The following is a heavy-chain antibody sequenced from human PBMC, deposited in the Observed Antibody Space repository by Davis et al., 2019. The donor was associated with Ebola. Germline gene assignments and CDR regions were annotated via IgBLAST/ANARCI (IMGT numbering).Heavy chain of an antibody. Sequence: SVKGRFTISRDNAKNSLYLQMNSLRSDDTALYYCAKDRCSGGSCHLDYWGQGTLVTVSS. V-gene: IGHV3-9*01. J-gene: IGHJ4*02. CDR3: AKDRCSGGSCHLDY. D-gene: IGHD2-15*01.